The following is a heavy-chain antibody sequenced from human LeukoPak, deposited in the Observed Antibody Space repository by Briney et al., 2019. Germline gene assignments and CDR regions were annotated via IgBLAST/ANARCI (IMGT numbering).Heavy chain of an antibody. V-gene: IGHV4-38-2*02. CDR1: GYSISSGYY. CDR3: ARVYSSGALVYYFDY. Sequence: SETLSLTCTVSGYSISSGYYWGWIRQPPGKGLEWIGSIYHSGSTYYNPSLKSRVTISVDTSKNQFSLKLSSVTAADTAVYYCARVYSSGALVYYFDYWGQGTLVTVSS. CDR2: IYHSGST. J-gene: IGHJ4*02. D-gene: IGHD6-19*01.